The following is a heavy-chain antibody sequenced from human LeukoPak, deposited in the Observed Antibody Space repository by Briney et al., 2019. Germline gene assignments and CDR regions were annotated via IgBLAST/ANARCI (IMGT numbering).Heavy chain of an antibody. CDR1: GGTFSSYA. V-gene: IGHV1-69*04. CDR2: IIPIFGIA. J-gene: IGHJ6*02. CDR3: ARPTTVVDYYGMDV. D-gene: IGHD4-23*01. Sequence: ASVKVSCKASGGTFSSYAISWVRQAPGQGLEWMGRIIPIFGIANYAQKFQGRVTITADKSTSKAYMELSSLRSEDTAVYYCARPTTVVDYYGMDVWGQGTTVTVSS.